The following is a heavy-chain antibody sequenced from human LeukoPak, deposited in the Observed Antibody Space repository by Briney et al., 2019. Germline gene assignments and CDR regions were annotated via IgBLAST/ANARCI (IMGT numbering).Heavy chain of an antibody. V-gene: IGHV3-23*01. CDR3: ARGGNISGYYLCDS. D-gene: IGHD3-22*01. J-gene: IGHJ4*02. CDR1: GFTFSING. Sequence: QTGGSLRLSCAASGFTFSINGMSWVRQAPGKGLEWVSAISGSGGSTYYADSVKGRFTISRDTSKNTLYLQMNSLRTEQTAVYYCARGGNISGYYLCDSSGEGTLVTVSS. CDR2: ISGSGGST.